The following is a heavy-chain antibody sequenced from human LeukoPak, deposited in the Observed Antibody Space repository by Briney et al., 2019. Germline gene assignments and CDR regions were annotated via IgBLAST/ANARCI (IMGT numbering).Heavy chain of an antibody. Sequence: ASVKVSCKTSGYTFTAYYLHWVRQAPGQGLEWMGRINPNSGVTTYAEEFQGRVTMTSDTSISTAYMDLSNLRSDDTAVYYCARDVYCTTNYCYFAFDFWGQGTRITVSS. V-gene: IGHV1-2*06. CDR2: INPNSGVT. D-gene: IGHD2-8*01. CDR3: ARDVYCTTNYCYFAFDF. CDR1: GYTFTAYY. J-gene: IGHJ3*01.